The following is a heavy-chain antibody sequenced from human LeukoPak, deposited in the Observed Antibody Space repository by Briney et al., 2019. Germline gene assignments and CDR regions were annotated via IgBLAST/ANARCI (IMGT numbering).Heavy chain of an antibody. Sequence: GGSLRLSCAASGFTFSSYAMHWVRQAPGKGLEYVSAISSNGGSTYYADSVKGRFTISRDNSKNTLYLQMGSLRAEDMAVYYCARDLAYSRLDYWGQGMLVTVSS. V-gene: IGHV3-64*02. CDR3: ARDLAYSRLDY. D-gene: IGHD5-18*01. CDR1: GFTFSSYA. J-gene: IGHJ4*02. CDR2: ISSNGGST.